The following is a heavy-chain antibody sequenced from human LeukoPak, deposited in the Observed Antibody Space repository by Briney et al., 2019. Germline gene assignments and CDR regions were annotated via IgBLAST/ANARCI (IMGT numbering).Heavy chain of an antibody. Sequence: SETLSLTCTVSGGSISSSSYCWGWIRQPPGKELEWIGNIYYSGSTYYNPSLKSRVTISVDTSKNQFSLKLSSVTAADTAVYYCARDDSSGWYNWFDPWGQGTLVTVSS. D-gene: IGHD6-19*01. CDR3: ARDDSSGWYNWFDP. CDR1: GGSISSSSYC. CDR2: IYYSGST. J-gene: IGHJ5*02. V-gene: IGHV4-39*07.